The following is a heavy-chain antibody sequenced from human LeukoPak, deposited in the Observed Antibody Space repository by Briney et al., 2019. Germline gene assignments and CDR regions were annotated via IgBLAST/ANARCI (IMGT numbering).Heavy chain of an antibody. D-gene: IGHD3-3*01. CDR1: GGSFSGYY. V-gene: IGHV4-34*01. J-gene: IGHJ4*02. CDR3: ARDGYDFWSGYWSD. Sequence: SETLSLTCAVYGGSFSGYYWSWIRQPPGKGLEWIGEINHSGSTNYNPSLKSRVTISVDTSKNQFSLKLSSVTAADTAVYCCARDGYDFWSGYWSDWGQGTLVTVSS. CDR2: INHSGST.